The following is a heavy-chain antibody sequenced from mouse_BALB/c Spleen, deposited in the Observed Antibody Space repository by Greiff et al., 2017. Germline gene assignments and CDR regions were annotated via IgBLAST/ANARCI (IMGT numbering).Heavy chain of an antibody. CDR2: ISDGGSYT. D-gene: IGHD4-1*01. CDR1: GFTFSDYY. V-gene: IGHV5-4*02. CDR3: ARELTGTSGFAY. Sequence: EVKLEESGGGLVKPGGSLKLSCAASGFTFSDYYMYWVRQTPEKRLEWVATISDGGSYTYYPDSVKGRFTISRDNAKNNLYLQMSSLKSEDTAMYYCARELTGTSGFAYWGQGTLVTVSA. J-gene: IGHJ3*01.